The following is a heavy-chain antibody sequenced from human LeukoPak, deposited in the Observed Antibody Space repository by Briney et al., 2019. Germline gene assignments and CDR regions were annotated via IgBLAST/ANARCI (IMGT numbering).Heavy chain of an antibody. CDR1: GYRFTSYW. D-gene: IGHD3-22*01. CDR2: IYPGDSDT. V-gene: IGHV5-51*01. Sequence: GESLKISCKGSGYRFTSYWIGWVRQMPGKGLEWLGIIYPGDSDTRYSPSFQGQVTISADKSISTAYLQWNSLKASDTAIYYCARHRSDSNGYLAVIDYWGQGTLVTVSS. CDR3: ARHRSDSNGYLAVIDY. J-gene: IGHJ4*02.